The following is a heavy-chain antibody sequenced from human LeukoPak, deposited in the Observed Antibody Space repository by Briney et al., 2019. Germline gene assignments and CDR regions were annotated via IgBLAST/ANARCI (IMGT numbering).Heavy chain of an antibody. D-gene: IGHD6-19*01. CDR1: GFTFSNAC. CDR3: TTDDREWLPSGDY. J-gene: IGHJ4*02. CDR2: IKSKTDGGTT. V-gene: IGHV3-15*01. Sequence: GGSLRLSCAASGFTFSNACMSWVRQAPGKGLEWVCRIKSKTDGGTTDYAAPVKGRFTISRDDSKNTLYLQMNSLKTEDTAVYYCTTDDREWLPSGDYWGQGTLVTVSS.